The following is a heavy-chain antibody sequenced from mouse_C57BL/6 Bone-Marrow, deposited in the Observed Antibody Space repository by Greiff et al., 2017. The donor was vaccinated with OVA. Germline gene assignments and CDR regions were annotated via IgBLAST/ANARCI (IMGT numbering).Heavy chain of an antibody. V-gene: IGHV5-4*01. CDR3: ARDGSNFLYAMDY. CDR2: ISDGGSYT. Sequence: DVQLVESGGGLVKPGGSLKLSCAASGFTFSSYAMSWVRQTPEKRLEWVATISDGGSYTYYPDNVKGRFTISRDNAKNNLYLQMSHLKSEDTAMYYCARDGSNFLYAMDYWGQGTSVTVSS. CDR1: GFTFSSYA. D-gene: IGHD2-5*01. J-gene: IGHJ4*01.